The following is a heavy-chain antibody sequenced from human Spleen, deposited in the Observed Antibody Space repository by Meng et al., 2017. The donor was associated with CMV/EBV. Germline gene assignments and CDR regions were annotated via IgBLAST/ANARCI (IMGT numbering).Heavy chain of an antibody. CDR2: VNPKTGDP. CDR1: GYSFTGSF. V-gene: IGHV1-2*06. J-gene: IGHJ4*02. CDR3: ASPVETAIGFDY. D-gene: IGHD2-21*02. Sequence: ASVKVSCKASGYSFTGSFIHWVRQAPGRGLEWMGRVNPKTGDPNYAQKFQGRVTMTRDTSIGTAYMELSRLTSDDTAIYYCASPVETAIGFDYWGQGTPVTVSS.